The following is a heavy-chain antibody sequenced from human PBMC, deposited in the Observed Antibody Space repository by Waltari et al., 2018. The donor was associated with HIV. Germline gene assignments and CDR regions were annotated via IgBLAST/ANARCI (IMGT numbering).Heavy chain of an antibody. J-gene: IGHJ6*02. CDR1: GYTFTGYY. CDR2: INPNSGGT. D-gene: IGHD2-15*01. Sequence: QVQLVQSGAEVKKPGASVKVSCKASGYTFTGYYMHWVRQAPGQGLEWMGWINPNSGGTNYAQKFQGWVIMTRDTSISTAYMERSRLRSDDTAVYYCARDLGYCSGGSCYYGMDVWGQGTTVTVSS. CDR3: ARDLGYCSGGSCYYGMDV. V-gene: IGHV1-2*04.